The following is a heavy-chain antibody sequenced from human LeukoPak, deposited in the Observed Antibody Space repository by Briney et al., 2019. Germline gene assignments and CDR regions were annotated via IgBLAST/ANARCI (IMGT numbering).Heavy chain of an antibody. CDR3: ARDGGGWFDP. Sequence: GGSLRLSCAASGFTVSSNSMSWVRQAPGKGLEWVAVIWYDGSNKYYADSVRGRFTISRDNSKNTLYLQMNSLRAEDTAVYYCARDGGGWFDPWGQGTLVTVSS. V-gene: IGHV3-33*08. D-gene: IGHD3-10*01. J-gene: IGHJ5*02. CDR1: GFTVSSNS. CDR2: IWYDGSNK.